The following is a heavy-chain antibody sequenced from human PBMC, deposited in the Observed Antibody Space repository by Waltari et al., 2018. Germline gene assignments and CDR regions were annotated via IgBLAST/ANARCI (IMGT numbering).Heavy chain of an antibody. J-gene: IGHJ4*02. D-gene: IGHD5-12*01. CDR3: ARSDGGGYDFAY. V-gene: IGHV3-7*01. Sequence: EVQLVESGGGLVQPGGSLRLSCAASGFTFSRYWMSWVRQAPGKGLEWGANRKQDGSEKYYVDSVKGRFTISRDNAKNSLYLQMNSLRGEDTAVYYCARSDGGGYDFAYWGQGTLVTVSS. CDR2: RKQDGSEK. CDR1: GFTFSRYW.